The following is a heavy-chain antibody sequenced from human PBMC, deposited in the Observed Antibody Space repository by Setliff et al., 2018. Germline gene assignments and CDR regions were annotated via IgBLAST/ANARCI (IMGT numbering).Heavy chain of an antibody. Sequence: SETLSLTCTVSGESIRSNNWWNWVRQPPGKGLEWIGDIYQSGTTNYNPSLKSRVTISLDTSKNQFSLKLTSVTAADTAVYYCARSYHLVLTNWFDAWGQGIRVTVSS. CDR3: ARSYHLVLTNWFDA. CDR1: GESIRSNNW. CDR2: IYQSGTT. D-gene: IGHD1-26*01. J-gene: IGHJ5*02. V-gene: IGHV4-4*02.